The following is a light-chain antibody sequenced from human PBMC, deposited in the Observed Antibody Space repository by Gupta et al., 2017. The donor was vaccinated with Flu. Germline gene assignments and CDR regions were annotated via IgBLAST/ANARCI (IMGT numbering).Light chain of an antibody. V-gene: IGLV8-61*01. CDR1: SGSVSTSYY. J-gene: IGLJ3*02. Sequence: QPVVTQEPSFSVSPGGTVTLTCGLSSGSVSTSYYPSWYQQTPGQAPRTLIYSTNTRSSGVPDRFSGSILGNKAALTITGAQADDESDYYGVLYMGSGIWVFGGGTKLTVL. CDR3: VLYMGSGIWV. CDR2: STN.